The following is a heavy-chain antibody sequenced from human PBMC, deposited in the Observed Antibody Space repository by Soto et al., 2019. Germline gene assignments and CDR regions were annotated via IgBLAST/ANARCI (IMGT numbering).Heavy chain of an antibody. V-gene: IGHV4-34*01. J-gene: IGHJ6*02. CDR2: IIHSGST. CDR3: ARGPTQQLPPLSDYYYYGMDV. CDR1: GGSLSGYS. Sequence: QVQLQQWGAGLLKPSETLSLTCAVYGGSLSGYSWSWIRQPPGKGLEWIGEIIHSGSTNYNPSLKSRVTISVDTSNNQFSLKLSSVTAADTAVYYCARGPTQQLPPLSDYYYYGMDVWGQGTTVTVSS. D-gene: IGHD6-13*01.